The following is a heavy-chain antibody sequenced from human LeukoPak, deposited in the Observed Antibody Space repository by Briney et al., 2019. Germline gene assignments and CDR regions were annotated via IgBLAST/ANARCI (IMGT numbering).Heavy chain of an antibody. Sequence: GGSLRLSCAASGFTFSSYGMHWVRQAPGKGLEWVAVIWYDGSNKYYADSVKGRFTISGDNSKNTLYLQMNSLRAEDTAVYYCARDPYSSYAFDIWGQGTMVTVSS. V-gene: IGHV3-33*01. J-gene: IGHJ3*02. CDR3: ARDPYSSYAFDI. CDR1: GFTFSSYG. CDR2: IWYDGSNK. D-gene: IGHD6-6*01.